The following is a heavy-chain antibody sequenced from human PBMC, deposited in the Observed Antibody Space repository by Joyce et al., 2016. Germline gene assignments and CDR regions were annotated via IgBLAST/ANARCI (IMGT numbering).Heavy chain of an antibody. CDR2: INEDGSEI. Sequence: EVHLVESGGGLVQPGGSLRLHCTASEFTFSTSWMTWVRQAPGKVLEWVANINEDGSEIYFVDSLKGRFTVSRDNAKSSLYLQMHSLRVEDTAVYFCARLRLGEGGPNWFDLWGQGTLVTVSS. CDR3: ARLRLGEGGPNWFDL. CDR1: EFTFSTSW. J-gene: IGHJ5*02. V-gene: IGHV3-7*01. D-gene: IGHD3-3*01.